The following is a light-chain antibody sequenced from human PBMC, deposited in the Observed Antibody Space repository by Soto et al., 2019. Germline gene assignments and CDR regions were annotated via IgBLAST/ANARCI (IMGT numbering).Light chain of an antibody. Sequence: QSVLTQPPSASRAPGQRVTISCSGSSSNIGRNPVNWFQQLPGTAPKLLIYSNNQRPSGVPDRFSGSKSGTSASLAIGGLQSEDEADYYCAAWDDSLNGPVFGGGTKLTVL. CDR3: AAWDDSLNGPV. J-gene: IGLJ2*01. CDR1: SSNIGRNP. V-gene: IGLV1-44*01. CDR2: SNN.